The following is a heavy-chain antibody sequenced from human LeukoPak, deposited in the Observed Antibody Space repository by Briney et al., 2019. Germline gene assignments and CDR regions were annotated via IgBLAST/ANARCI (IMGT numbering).Heavy chain of an antibody. D-gene: IGHD5-18*01. V-gene: IGHV1-2*02. CDR3: ARGHSYMIDY. CDR2: INPNSGGT. CDR1: GYTFTGYY. J-gene: IGHJ4*02. Sequence: ASVKVSCKASGYTFTGYYMHWVRQAPGQGLGWTGWINPNSGGTNYAQKYQGRVTMTRDTSISTAYMELSRLRSDDTAVYYCARGHSYMIDYWGQGTLVTVSS.